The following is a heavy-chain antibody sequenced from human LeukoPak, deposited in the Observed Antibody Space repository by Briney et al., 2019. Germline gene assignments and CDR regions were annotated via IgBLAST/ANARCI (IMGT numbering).Heavy chain of an antibody. D-gene: IGHD1-7*01. J-gene: IGHJ4*02. Sequence: QAGGSLRLSCAASGFTFSNSWMHWVRQAPGKGLVWVSRINSDGSITNYADSVKGRFTISRDSAKNTLYLQLNSLRAEDTAVYYCARGGNYYFDYWGQGTLVTLSS. CDR3: ARGGNYYFDY. CDR1: GFTFSNSW. CDR2: INSDGSIT. V-gene: IGHV3-74*01.